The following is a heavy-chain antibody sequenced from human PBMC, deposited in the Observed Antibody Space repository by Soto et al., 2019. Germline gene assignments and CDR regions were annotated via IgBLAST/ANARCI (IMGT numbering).Heavy chain of an antibody. D-gene: IGHD3-10*01. CDR2: IYSGGYT. V-gene: IGHV3-53*01. CDR3: ARPPGGGGY. CDR1: GFTVSNNY. J-gene: IGHJ4*02. Sequence: EVQLVESGGGLIQPGGSLRLSCAVSGFTVSNNYMSWVRQAPGKGLEGVSVIYSGGYTAYGDSVKGRFTISRDNSKNTLYLQMNRRGGGDTGFCFCARPPGGGGYWGQGTLVTVSS.